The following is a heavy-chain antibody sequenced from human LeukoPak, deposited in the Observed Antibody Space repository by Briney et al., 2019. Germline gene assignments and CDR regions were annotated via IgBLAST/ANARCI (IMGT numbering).Heavy chain of an antibody. Sequence: GGSLRLSCAASGFTFSSYAMHWVRQAPGKGLEWVAVISYDGSNKYYADSVKGRFTISRDNSKNTLYPQMNSLRAEDTAVYYRARAEQRSFWGQGILVTVSS. CDR1: GFTFSSYA. CDR2: ISYDGSNK. V-gene: IGHV3-30-3*01. J-gene: IGHJ4*02. D-gene: IGHD6-25*01. CDR3: ARAEQRSF.